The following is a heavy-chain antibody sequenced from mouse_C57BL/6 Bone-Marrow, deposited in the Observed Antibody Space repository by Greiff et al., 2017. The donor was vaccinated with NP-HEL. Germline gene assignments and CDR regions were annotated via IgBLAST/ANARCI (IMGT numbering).Heavy chain of an antibody. CDR1: GYTFTDYY. J-gene: IGHJ1*03. V-gene: IGHV1-26*01. Sequence: EVQLQQSGPELVKPGASVKISCKASGYTFTDYYMNWVKQSHGKSLEWIGAINPNNGGTSYNQKFKGKATLTVDKSSSTAYMELRSLTSEDSAVYYCARGGSTMITKWYFDVWGTGTTVTVSS. CDR3: ARGGSTMITKWYFDV. D-gene: IGHD2-4*01. CDR2: INPNNGGT.